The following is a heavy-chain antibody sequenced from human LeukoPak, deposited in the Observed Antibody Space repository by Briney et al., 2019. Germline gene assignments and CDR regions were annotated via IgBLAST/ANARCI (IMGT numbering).Heavy chain of an antibody. J-gene: IGHJ5*02. D-gene: IGHD6-13*01. CDR3: ARDLHPLSSSWVNWFDP. CDR1: GFTLSSYS. CDR2: ISSGSTTI. Sequence: PGGSLRLSCATSGFTLSSYSMNWVRQAPGKGLEWVSYISSGSTTIYYADSVKGRFTISRDNAKNSLYLQMNSLRAEDTAVYYCARDLHPLSSSWVNWFDPWGQGTLVTVSS. V-gene: IGHV3-48*04.